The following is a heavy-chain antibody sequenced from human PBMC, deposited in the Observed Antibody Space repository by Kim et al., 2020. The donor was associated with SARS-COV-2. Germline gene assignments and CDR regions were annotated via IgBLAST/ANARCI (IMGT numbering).Heavy chain of an antibody. CDR2: IYYSGST. V-gene: IGHV4-61*01. J-gene: IGHJ3*02. Sequence: SETLSLTCTVSGGSVSSGSYYWSWIRQPPGKGLEWIGYIYYSGSTNYNPSLKSRVTISVDTSKNQFSLKLSSVTAADTAVYYCASGYYGSGSYYNPHDAFDIWGQGTMVTVSS. D-gene: IGHD3-10*01. CDR3: ASGYYGSGSYYNPHDAFDI. CDR1: GGSVSSGSYY.